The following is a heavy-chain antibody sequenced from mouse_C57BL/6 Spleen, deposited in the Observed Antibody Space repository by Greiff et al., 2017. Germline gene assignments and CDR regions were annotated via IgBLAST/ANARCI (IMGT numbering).Heavy chain of an antibody. D-gene: IGHD3-2*02. CDR2: INPNNGGT. CDR3: ARSGLRAMDY. V-gene: IGHV1-26*01. CDR1: GYTFTDYY. J-gene: IGHJ4*01. Sequence: EVKLLQSGPELVKPGASVKISCKASGYTFTDYYMNWVKQSHGKSLEWIGDINPNNGGTSYNQKFKGKATLTVDKSSSTAYMELRSLTSEDSAVYYCARSGLRAMDYWGQGTSVTVSS.